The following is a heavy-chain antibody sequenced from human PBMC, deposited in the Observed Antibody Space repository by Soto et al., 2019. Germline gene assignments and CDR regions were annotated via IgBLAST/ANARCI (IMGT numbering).Heavy chain of an antibody. J-gene: IGHJ6*03. V-gene: IGHV1-69*02. CDR3: ARAYCSGGSCYSGYYYYMDV. CDR1: GGTFSSYT. Sequence: SVKVSCKDSGGTFSSYTISWVRQAPGQGLEWMGRIIPILGIANYAQKFQGRVTITADKSTSTAYMELSSLRSEDTAVYYCARAYCSGGSCYSGYYYYMDVWGKGTTVTVSS. CDR2: IIPILGIA. D-gene: IGHD2-15*01.